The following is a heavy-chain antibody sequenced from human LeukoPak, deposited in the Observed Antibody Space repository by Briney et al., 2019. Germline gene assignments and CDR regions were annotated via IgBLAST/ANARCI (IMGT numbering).Heavy chain of an antibody. CDR3: ARVLTPHIVVVTALDY. Sequence: PGGSLRLSCAASGFSFRDFWMTWVRQAPGKGLEWVANINQGGGVKYYVDSVKGRFTISRDNAKNSLYLQMNSLRAEDTAVYYCARVLTPHIVVVTALDYWGQGTLVTVSS. D-gene: IGHD2-21*02. J-gene: IGHJ4*02. V-gene: IGHV3-7*02. CDR1: GFSFRDFW. CDR2: INQGGGVK.